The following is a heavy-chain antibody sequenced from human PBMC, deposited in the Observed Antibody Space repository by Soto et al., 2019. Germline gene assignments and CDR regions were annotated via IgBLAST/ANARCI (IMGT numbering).Heavy chain of an antibody. CDR2: ITYDGSNK. J-gene: IGHJ4*02. V-gene: IGHV3-30*18. CDR1: GFTFSSYG. Sequence: GGSLRLSCAASGFTFSSYGMHWVRQAPGKGLEWVAVITYDGSNKYYADSVRGRFTVSRDNAKNSLYLQMNSLRAEDTAIYYCAKDMASNAYFDYWGQGTLVTAPQ. CDR3: AKDMASNAYFDY. D-gene: IGHD4-4*01.